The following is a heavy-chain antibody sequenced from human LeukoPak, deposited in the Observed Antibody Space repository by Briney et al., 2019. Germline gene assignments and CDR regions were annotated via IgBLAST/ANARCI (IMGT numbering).Heavy chain of an antibody. CDR2: ISSSGSTI. V-gene: IGHV3-48*04. CDR1: GFTFSSYS. CDR3: AREDYDYVWGSYDSY. Sequence: GGSLRLSCAASGFTFSSYSMNWVRQAPGKGLEWVSYISSSGSTIYYADSVKGRFTISRDNAKNSLYLQMNSLRAEDTAVYYCAREDYDYVWGSYDSYWGQGTLVTVSS. D-gene: IGHD3-16*01. J-gene: IGHJ4*02.